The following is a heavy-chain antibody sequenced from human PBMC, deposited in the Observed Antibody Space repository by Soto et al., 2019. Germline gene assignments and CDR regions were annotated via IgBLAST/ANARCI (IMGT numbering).Heavy chain of an antibody. D-gene: IGHD3-9*01. CDR1: GGTFTKFA. Sequence: QVQLLQSGAEVKKPGSSVRVSCKASGGTFTKFAISWVRQAPGQGREWMGGIVPILSTATYAQKFQGRVTIIADESTTTAYMELSSLRSEDTAVYYCARRLLGNFDWLFQFYYFEMDVWGQGTPVTVSS. CDR2: IVPILSTA. CDR3: ARRLLGNFDWLFQFYYFEMDV. J-gene: IGHJ6*02. V-gene: IGHV1-69*01.